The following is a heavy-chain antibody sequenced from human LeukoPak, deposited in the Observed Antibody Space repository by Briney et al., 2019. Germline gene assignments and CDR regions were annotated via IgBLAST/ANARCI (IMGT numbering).Heavy chain of an antibody. CDR1: GYTFSSYA. Sequence: ASVTVSCTASGYTFSSYAMHWVRQAPGQRLEWMGWINAGNGNTKYSQKFQGRVTITRDTSASTAYMELSSLRSEDTAVYYCARDSVDYYDSARPFDYWGQGTLVTVSS. J-gene: IGHJ4*02. CDR3: ARDSVDYYDSARPFDY. CDR2: INAGNGNT. D-gene: IGHD3-22*01. V-gene: IGHV1-3*01.